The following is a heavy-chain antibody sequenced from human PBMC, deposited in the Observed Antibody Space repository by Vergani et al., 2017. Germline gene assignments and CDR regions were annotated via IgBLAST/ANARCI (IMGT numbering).Heavy chain of an antibody. CDR2: IYHSGST. CDR3: ARLGSPVGYYYYMDV. J-gene: IGHJ6*03. D-gene: IGHD2-15*01. V-gene: IGHV4-38-2*01. Sequence: QVQLQESGPGLVKPSETLSLTCAVSGYSISSGYYWGWIRQPPGKGLEWIGSIYHSGSTYYNPSLKSRVTISVDTSKNQFSLKLSSVTAADTAVYYGARLGSPVGYYYYMDVWGKGTTVTVSS. CDR1: GYSISSGYY.